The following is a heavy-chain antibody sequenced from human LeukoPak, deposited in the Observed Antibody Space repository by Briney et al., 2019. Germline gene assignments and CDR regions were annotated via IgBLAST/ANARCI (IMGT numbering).Heavy chain of an antibody. CDR3: ARGLPPEYFQH. J-gene: IGHJ1*01. CDR2: IFYSGST. V-gene: IGHV4-39*07. CDR1: GGSIRSSSYY. Sequence: SETLSLTCTVSGGSIRSSSYYWGWIRQPPGKGLEWIGSIFYSGSTYYNPSLKSRVTISVDSSKNQFSLKLSSVTAADTAVYYCARGLPPEYFQHWGQGTLVTVSS.